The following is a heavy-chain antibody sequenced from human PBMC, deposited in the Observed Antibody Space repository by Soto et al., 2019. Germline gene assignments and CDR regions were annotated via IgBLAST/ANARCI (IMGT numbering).Heavy chain of an antibody. D-gene: IGHD3-3*01. CDR2: INGDWRER. Sequence: EAQLVESGGGLVQPGGSLTLSCSASGIKVGVYLVKRVRQGPGKGLEWVAKINGDWRERNYVDSVKGRFTISRDNPNNLLFLQMNSLRDEDTAVYYCAREFYGYYTYGPGDYWGQGTLVAVSS. V-gene: IGHV3-7*01. CDR3: AREFYGYYTYGPGDY. CDR1: GIKVGVYL. J-gene: IGHJ4*02.